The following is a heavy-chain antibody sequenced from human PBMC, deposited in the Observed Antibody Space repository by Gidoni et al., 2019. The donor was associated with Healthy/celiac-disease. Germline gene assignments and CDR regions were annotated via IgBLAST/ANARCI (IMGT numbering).Heavy chain of an antibody. CDR1: GGTFSSYA. Sequence: QVTPVQSGAEVKKPGSSVQVSCKAAGGTFSSYAISWVRQAPGQGLEWMGGIIPIFGTANYAQKFQGRVTITADESTSTAYMELSSLRSEDTAVYYCASFRWLRSEFDYWGQGTLVTVSS. CDR2: IIPIFGTA. V-gene: IGHV1-69*01. CDR3: ASFRWLRSEFDY. D-gene: IGHD5-12*01. J-gene: IGHJ4*02.